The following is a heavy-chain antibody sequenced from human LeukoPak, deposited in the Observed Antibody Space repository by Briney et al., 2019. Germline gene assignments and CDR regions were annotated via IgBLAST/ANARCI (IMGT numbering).Heavy chain of an antibody. J-gene: IGHJ4*02. D-gene: IGHD2-21*01. Sequence: AGYLRLSCSGSRFTFSDFCMSWVPQAPGKGLVWVVTIKHDGSDKYYVDSVRGRYTISRDNAQNSLYLQMNSLRAEDTAVYYYTALYSLDKSVYGRFDYWGQGTLVTVSS. CDR2: IKHDGSDK. CDR3: TALYSLDKSVYGRFDY. V-gene: IGHV3-7*01. CDR1: RFTFSDFC.